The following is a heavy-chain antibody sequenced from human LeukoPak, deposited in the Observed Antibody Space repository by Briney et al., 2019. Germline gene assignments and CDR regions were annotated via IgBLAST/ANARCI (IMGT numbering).Heavy chain of an antibody. Sequence: SETLPLTCAVYGGSFSGYYWSWIRQSPGKGLEWIGEISHSGSTNYNPSLKSRVTISVDTSKNQFSLKLSSVTAADTAVYYCARDIIEAAGSDYWGQGTLVTVSS. J-gene: IGHJ4*02. CDR3: ARDIIEAAGSDY. CDR2: ISHSGST. V-gene: IGHV4-34*01. CDR1: GGSFSGYY. D-gene: IGHD6-13*01.